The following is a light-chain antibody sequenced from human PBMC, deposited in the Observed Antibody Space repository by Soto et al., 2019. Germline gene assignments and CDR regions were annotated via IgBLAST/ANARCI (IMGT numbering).Light chain of an antibody. CDR3: QQFHSYAIT. J-gene: IGKJ4*01. CDR2: DAS. CDR1: QGISSS. Sequence: AIQLTQSPSSLSASVGDRVTITCRASQGISSSLAWYQHKPGRAPRLLIYDASSLHSGVYSRFSGGGSGTEYAPVIISLQPEEFATYYCQQFHSYAITFGGGTKLEIK. V-gene: IGKV1-13*02.